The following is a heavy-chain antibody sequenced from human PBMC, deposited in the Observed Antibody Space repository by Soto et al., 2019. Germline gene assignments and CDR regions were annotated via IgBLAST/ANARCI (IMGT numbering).Heavy chain of an antibody. D-gene: IGHD3-9*01. CDR1: GGSISSSSYY. Sequence: PSETLSLTCTVSGGSISSSSYYWGWIRQPPGKGLEWIGSIYYSGSTYYNPSLKSRVTISVDTSKNQFSLKLSSVTAADTAVYYCARDFDWLLLDYWGQGTLVTAPQ. CDR2: IYYSGST. J-gene: IGHJ4*02. V-gene: IGHV4-39*01. CDR3: ARDFDWLLLDY.